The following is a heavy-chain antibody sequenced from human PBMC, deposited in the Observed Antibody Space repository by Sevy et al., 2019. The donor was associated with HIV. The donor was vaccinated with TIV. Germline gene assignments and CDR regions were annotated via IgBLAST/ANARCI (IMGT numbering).Heavy chain of an antibody. CDR2: IYYSGST. J-gene: IGHJ6*02. D-gene: IGHD4-17*01. V-gene: IGHV4-59*01. Sequence: SETLYLTCTVSGGSISSYYWNWIRHPPGKGLEWIGYIYYSGSTNYNPSLKSRVSISVDTSKNHFSLKLRSVTAADTAVYYCARGMTTVVNYYGMDVWGQGTTVTVSS. CDR1: GGSISSYY. CDR3: ARGMTTVVNYYGMDV.